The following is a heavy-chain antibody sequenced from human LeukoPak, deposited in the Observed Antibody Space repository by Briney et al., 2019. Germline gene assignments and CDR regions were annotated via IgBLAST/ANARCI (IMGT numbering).Heavy chain of an antibody. CDR3: ARDRGVGVLRYFDWPSGY. CDR1: GYTFTGYY. D-gene: IGHD3-9*01. J-gene: IGHJ4*02. CDR2: INPNSGGT. V-gene: IGHV1-2*02. Sequence: ASVKVSCKASGYTFTGYYMHWVRQAPGQGLEWMRWINPNSGGTNYAQKFQGRVTMTRDTSISTAYMELSRLRSDDTAVYYCARDRGVGVLRYFDWPSGYWGQGTLVTVSS.